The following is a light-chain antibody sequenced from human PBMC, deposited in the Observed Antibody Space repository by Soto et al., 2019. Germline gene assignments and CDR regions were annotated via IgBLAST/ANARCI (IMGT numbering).Light chain of an antibody. Sequence: QSVLTQPPSATGSPGQSVTISCTGTSSGVGGYNYVSWYQQHPGKAPKLMIYEVNKRPSGVPDRFSDSKSGNTASLTVSGLQAEDESDYYCSSYAGSNIFYVFGTGTKVTVL. J-gene: IGLJ1*01. CDR1: SSGVGGYNY. CDR2: EVN. CDR3: SSYAGSNIFYV. V-gene: IGLV2-8*01.